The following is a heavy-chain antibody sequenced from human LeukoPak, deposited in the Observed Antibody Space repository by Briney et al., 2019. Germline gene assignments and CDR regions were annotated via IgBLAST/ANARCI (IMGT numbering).Heavy chain of an antibody. CDR2: ISAYNGNT. CDR3: ATELGMRKDFDY. Sequence: ASVKVSCKASGYTFTSYGISWVRQAPGQGLEWMGWISAYNGNTNYAQKLQGRATMTTDTSTSTAYMELRSLRSDDAAVYYCATELGMRKDFDYWGQGTLVTVSS. J-gene: IGHJ4*02. D-gene: IGHD7-27*01. V-gene: IGHV1-18*01. CDR1: GYTFTSYG.